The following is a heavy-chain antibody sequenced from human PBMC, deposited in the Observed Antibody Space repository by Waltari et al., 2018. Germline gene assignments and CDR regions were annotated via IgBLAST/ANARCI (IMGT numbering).Heavy chain of an antibody. CDR1: GFTFDASA. Sequence: EVQLVESGGGLVQPGRSLRLSCAASGFTFDASAMHWVRQAPGKGLEWVSGISWNSGSIGYADSVKGRFTISRDNAKNSLYLQMNSLRAEDTALYYCAKAPIGTGTTILDYWGQGTLVTVSS. CDR3: AKAPIGTGTTILDY. V-gene: IGHV3-9*01. J-gene: IGHJ4*02. CDR2: ISWNSGSI. D-gene: IGHD1-7*01.